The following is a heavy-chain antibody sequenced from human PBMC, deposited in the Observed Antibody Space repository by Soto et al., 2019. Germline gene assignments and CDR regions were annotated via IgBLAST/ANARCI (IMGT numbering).Heavy chain of an antibody. V-gene: IGHV3-23*01. CDR2: ISGSGDSA. CDR3: GKERRGSGWSVCNF. J-gene: IGHJ4*02. CDR1: GFPFSHYA. Sequence: GGSLRLSCTASGFPFSHYAMNWVRQGPGTRLEWVADISGSGDSARYADSVRGRFTISRDNSRDTLYLQMNSLRVDDTAVYYCGKERRGSGWSVCNFWGQGALVTVSS. D-gene: IGHD6-19*01.